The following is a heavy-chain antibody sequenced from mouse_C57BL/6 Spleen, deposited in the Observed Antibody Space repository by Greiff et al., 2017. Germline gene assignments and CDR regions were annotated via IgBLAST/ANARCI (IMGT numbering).Heavy chain of an antibody. CDR3: ARVLSHWDYFDY. CDR2: INYDGSST. Sequence: EVHLVESEGGLVQPGSSMKLSCTASGFTFSDYYMAWVRQVPEKGLEWVANINYDGSSTYYLDSLKSRFIISRDNAKNILYLQMSSLKSEDTATYYCARVLSHWDYFDYWGQGTTLTVSS. J-gene: IGHJ2*01. CDR1: GFTFSDYY. V-gene: IGHV5-16*01. D-gene: IGHD4-1*01.